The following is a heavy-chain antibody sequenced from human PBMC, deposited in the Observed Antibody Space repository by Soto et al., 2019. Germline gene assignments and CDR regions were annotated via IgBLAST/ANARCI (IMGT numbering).Heavy chain of an antibody. CDR2: INHSGST. J-gene: IGHJ4*02. CDR3: ARGKLSDYVWGSYRYHFDY. Sequence: SETLSLTCAVYGGSFSGYYWSWIRQPPGKXLEWIGEINHSGSTNYNPSLKSRVTISVDTSKNQFSLKLSSVTAADTAVYYCARGKLSDYVWGSYRYHFDYWGQGTVVTVAS. CDR1: GGSFSGYY. V-gene: IGHV4-34*01. D-gene: IGHD3-16*02.